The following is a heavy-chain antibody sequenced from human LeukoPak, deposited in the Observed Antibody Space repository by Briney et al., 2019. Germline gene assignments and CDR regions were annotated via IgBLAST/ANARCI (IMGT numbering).Heavy chain of an antibody. CDR3: ARDGLEITGTTGFDY. D-gene: IGHD1-7*01. Sequence: ASVKVSCKASGYTFTGYYMHWVRQAPGQGLEWMVWINPNSGGTNYAQKFQGRVTMTRDTSISTAYMELSRLRSDDTAVYYCARDGLEITGTTGFDYWGQGTLVTVSS. CDR2: INPNSGGT. J-gene: IGHJ4*02. V-gene: IGHV1-2*02. CDR1: GYTFTGYY.